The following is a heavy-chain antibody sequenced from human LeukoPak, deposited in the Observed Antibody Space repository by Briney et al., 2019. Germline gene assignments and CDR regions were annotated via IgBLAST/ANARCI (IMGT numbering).Heavy chain of an antibody. D-gene: IGHD5-18*01. V-gene: IGHV4-38-2*02. CDR3: ARHTYGSDLYYFDY. Sequence: SETLSLTCNVSGYSVSSNYYWGWIRQPPGKGLEWIGSIYHSGSTYYNSSLKSRVTISIDTSKNQMSLRVSSVTAADTAVYYCARHTYGSDLYYFDYWGQGTLVTVSS. CDR2: IYHSGST. CDR1: GYSVSSNYY. J-gene: IGHJ4*02.